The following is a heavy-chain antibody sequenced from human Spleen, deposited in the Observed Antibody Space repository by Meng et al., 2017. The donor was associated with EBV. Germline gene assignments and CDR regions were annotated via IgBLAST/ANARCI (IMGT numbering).Heavy chain of an antibody. CDR1: GYSFTTHP. V-gene: IGHV1-3*01. CDR2: INAGNGNT. CDR3: ARDGGSTGGALDY. Sequence: QAQVWKSWAELKSPGASVKISCKASGYSFTTHPVHWVRQAPGQRLEWMGWINAGNGNTKYSQKLQGRVTMTRDTSASTVYMELSSLRSEDTAVYYCARDGGSTGGALDYWGQGTLVTVSS. J-gene: IGHJ4*02. D-gene: IGHD2-8*02.